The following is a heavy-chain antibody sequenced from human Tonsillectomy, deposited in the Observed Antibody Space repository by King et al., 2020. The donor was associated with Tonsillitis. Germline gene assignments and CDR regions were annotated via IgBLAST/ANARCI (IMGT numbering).Heavy chain of an antibody. CDR1: GFTFSSYG. V-gene: IGHV3-33*01. CDR3: ARDAYPNYDFWSGYQITYMDV. D-gene: IGHD3-3*01. Sequence: VQLVESGGGVVQPGRSLRLSCAASGFTFSSYGMHWVRQAPGKGLEWVAVIWYDGSNKYYADSVKGRFTISRDNSKNTLYLQMNSLRAEDTAMYYCARDAYPNYDFWSGYQITYMDVWGKGTTVTVSS. J-gene: IGHJ6*03. CDR2: IWYDGSNK.